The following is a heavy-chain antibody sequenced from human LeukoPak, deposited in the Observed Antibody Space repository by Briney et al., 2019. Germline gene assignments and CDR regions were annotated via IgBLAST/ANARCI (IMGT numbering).Heavy chain of an antibody. J-gene: IGHJ4*02. CDR1: GFTFSSYS. CDR3: AHGYSSGCFDC. D-gene: IGHD6-19*01. V-gene: IGHV3-48*01. CDR2: ITSSSSAI. Sequence: PGGSLRLSCAASGFTFSSYSMNWVRQAPGKGLEWVSYITSSSSAIYYADSVKGRFTISRDNAKNSLYLQMNSLRAEDTAVYYCAHGYSSGCFDCWGQGTLVTVSS.